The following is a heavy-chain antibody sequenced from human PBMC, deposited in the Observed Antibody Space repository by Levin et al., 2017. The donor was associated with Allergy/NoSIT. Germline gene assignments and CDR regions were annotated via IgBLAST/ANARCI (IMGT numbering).Heavy chain of an antibody. J-gene: IGHJ4*02. V-gene: IGHV3-49*03. D-gene: IGHD6-19*01. CDR3: TREGETYNGYDLYNSGWYVPSWFDY. Sequence: GESLKISCTASGFTFGDYAMSWFRQAPGKGLEWVGFIRSKAYGGTAEYAASVKGRFTISRDDSKSIAYLQMNSLKTEDTAVYYCTREGETYNGYDLYNSGWYVPSWFDYWGQGTLVTVSS. CDR2: IRSKAYGGTA. CDR1: GFTFGDYA.